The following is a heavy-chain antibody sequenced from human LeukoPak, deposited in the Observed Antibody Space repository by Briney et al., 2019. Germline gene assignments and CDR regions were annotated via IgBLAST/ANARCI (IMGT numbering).Heavy chain of an antibody. D-gene: IGHD1-26*01. V-gene: IGHV1-24*01. CDR3: TTRHSGSWFGAFDI. CDR2: FDPEDGDA. Sequence: PSASVKVSCKVSGYTLTELSIHWVRQAPGKGLEWMGGFDPEDGDAIYAQSFQGRVTMTEDTSTDTPYMELRSLRSEDTAVYYCTTRHSGSWFGAFDIWGQGTMVTVSS. CDR1: GYTLTELS. J-gene: IGHJ3*02.